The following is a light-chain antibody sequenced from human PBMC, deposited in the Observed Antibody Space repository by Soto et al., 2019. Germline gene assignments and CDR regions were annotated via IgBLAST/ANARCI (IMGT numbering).Light chain of an antibody. Sequence: DIQMTQCPSTLSASVGDRVTITCRASQGISNYLAWYQQKPGKVPKLLIYAAPTLQSGVPSRFSGSGSGTEFTLTISSLQSEDFAVYYCQQYNNWPRTFGQGTKVDIK. V-gene: IGKV1-27*01. CDR2: AAP. J-gene: IGKJ1*01. CDR3: QQYNNWPRT. CDR1: QGISNY.